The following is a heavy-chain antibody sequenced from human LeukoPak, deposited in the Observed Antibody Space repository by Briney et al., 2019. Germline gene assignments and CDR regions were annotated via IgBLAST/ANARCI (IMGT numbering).Heavy chain of an antibody. J-gene: IGHJ3*01. CDR3: VRYCNGGSCYRAAFDV. Sequence: GGSLRLSCTVSGFTFSSYAMSWVRQAPGKGLEWVSYITNSGNSKSYADSVKGRFTISRDNSKNTLYLQMDSLRAEDTAVYYCVRYCNGGSCYRAAFDVWGPGTMVTVSS. V-gene: IGHV3-48*01. CDR1: GFTFSSYA. D-gene: IGHD2-15*01. CDR2: ITNSGNSK.